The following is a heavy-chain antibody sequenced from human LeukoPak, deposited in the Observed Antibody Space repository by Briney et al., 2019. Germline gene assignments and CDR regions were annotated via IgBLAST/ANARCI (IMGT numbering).Heavy chain of an antibody. CDR2: IYPGDSDT. CDR3: ARQNDFRLDY. Sequence: GESLKISCKGSGYSFTSYWVGWVRQMPGKGLEWMGIIYPGDSDTRYSPSFQGQVPISVDTSIGTAYLQWSCLKASDTAIYYCARQNDFRLDYWGQGTLVTVSS. J-gene: IGHJ4*02. D-gene: IGHD3-3*01. CDR1: GYSFTSYW. V-gene: IGHV5-51*01.